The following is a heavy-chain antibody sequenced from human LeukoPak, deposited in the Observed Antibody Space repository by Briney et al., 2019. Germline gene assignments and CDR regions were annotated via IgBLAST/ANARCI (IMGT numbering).Heavy chain of an antibody. Sequence: GGSLRLSCAASGFTFSSYGMHWVRQAPGKGLEWVAVIWYDGSNKYYADSVKGRFTISRDNSKNTLYLQMNSLRAEDTAVYYCARDFGGYYYDSSGSNSFDYWGQGTLVTVSS. D-gene: IGHD3-22*01. V-gene: IGHV3-33*01. CDR2: IWYDGSNK. CDR1: GFTFSSYG. CDR3: ARDFGGYYYDSSGSNSFDY. J-gene: IGHJ4*02.